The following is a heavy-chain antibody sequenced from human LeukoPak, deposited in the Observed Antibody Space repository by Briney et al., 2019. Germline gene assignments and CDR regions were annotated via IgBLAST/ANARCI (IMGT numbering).Heavy chain of an antibody. CDR2: IIPILGIA. D-gene: IGHD2-2*01. Sequence: SVKVSCKASGGTFSIYAISWVRQAPGQGLEWMGRIIPILGIANYAQKFQGRVTITADKSTSTAYMELSSLRSEDTAVYYCARGPAARETGTFDYWGQGTLVTVSS. CDR1: GGTFSIYA. CDR3: ARGPAARETGTFDY. V-gene: IGHV1-69*04. J-gene: IGHJ4*02.